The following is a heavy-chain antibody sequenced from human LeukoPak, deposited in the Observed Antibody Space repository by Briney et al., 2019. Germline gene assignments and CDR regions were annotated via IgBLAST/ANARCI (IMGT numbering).Heavy chain of an antibody. V-gene: IGHV3-21*01. D-gene: IGHD1-26*01. CDR2: ISSSSSHI. J-gene: IGHJ4*02. CDR3: ARANRELQWSFDY. CDR1: GFTFSSYS. Sequence: GGSLRLSCAASGFTFSSYSMNWVRQAPGKGLEWVSSISSSSSHIYYADSVKGRFTISRDNAKNSLYLQMNSLRAEDAAVYYCARANRELQWSFDYWGQGTLVTVSS.